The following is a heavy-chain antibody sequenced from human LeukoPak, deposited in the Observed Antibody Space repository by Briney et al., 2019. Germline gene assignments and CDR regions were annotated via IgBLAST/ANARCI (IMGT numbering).Heavy chain of an antibody. CDR2: IWYEGSNK. CDR1: GFTFSSYG. Sequence: PGRSLRLSCAASGFTFSSYGMHWVRQAPGKGLEWVAVIWYEGSNKYYADSVKGRFTISRDNSKNTLYMQMNSLRAEDTAVYYCATAPRGGDYEDYWGQGTLVTVSS. CDR3: ATAPRGGDYEDY. J-gene: IGHJ4*02. V-gene: IGHV3-33*01. D-gene: IGHD4-17*01.